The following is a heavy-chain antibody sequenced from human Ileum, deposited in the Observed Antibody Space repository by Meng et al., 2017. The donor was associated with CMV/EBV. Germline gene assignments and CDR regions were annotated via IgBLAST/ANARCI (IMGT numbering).Heavy chain of an antibody. Sequence: SGFIFSDYWMHWVRQAPGEGLVWVARITVDGTKEPTTMYADFVKGRFTISRDNAKSTLYLQMNSLRADDTAVYYCARSTSLKTDYWGWGQGTLVTVSS. CDR3: ARSTSLKTDYWG. V-gene: IGHV3-74*03. CDR2: ITVDGTKEPTT. J-gene: IGHJ4*02. CDR1: GFIFSDYW. D-gene: IGHD7-27*01.